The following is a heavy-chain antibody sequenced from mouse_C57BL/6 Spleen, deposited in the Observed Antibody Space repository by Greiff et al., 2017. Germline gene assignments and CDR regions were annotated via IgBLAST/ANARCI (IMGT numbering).Heavy chain of an antibody. CDR2: INPNNGGT. V-gene: IGHV1-22*01. Sequence: VQLQQSGPELVKPGASVKMSCKASGYTFTDYNMHWVKQSHGKSLEWIGYINPNNGGTSYNQKFKGKATLTVNKSSSTAYMELRSRTSEDSAVYYCARAGIYLYAMDYWGQGTSVTVSS. D-gene: IGHD2-1*01. CDR1: GYTFTDYN. CDR3: ARAGIYLYAMDY. J-gene: IGHJ4*01.